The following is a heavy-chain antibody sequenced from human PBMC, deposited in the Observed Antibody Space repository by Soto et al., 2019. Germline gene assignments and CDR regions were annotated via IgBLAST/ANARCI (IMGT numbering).Heavy chain of an antibody. J-gene: IGHJ4*02. CDR1: GGSISSSSYY. V-gene: IGHV4-39*01. D-gene: IGHD6-19*01. CDR2: IYYSGST. CDR3: ARRGWLDIYFDY. Sequence: QLQLQESGPGLVKPSETLSLTCTVSGGSISSSSYYWGWIRQPPGKGLEWIGSIYYSGSTYYNPSLKSRVTISVDTSKNQFSLKLSSVTAADTAVYYCARRGWLDIYFDYWGQGTLVTVSS.